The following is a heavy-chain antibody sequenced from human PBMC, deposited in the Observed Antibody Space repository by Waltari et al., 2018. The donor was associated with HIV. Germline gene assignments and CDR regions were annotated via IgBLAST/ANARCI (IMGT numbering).Heavy chain of an antibody. CDR1: GFTLSSYW. J-gene: IGHJ6*02. D-gene: IGHD2-2*01. CDR2: INSDGSST. Sequence: EVQLVESGGGLIQPGGSLRLSCAASGFTLSSYWMHWVRQAPGKGLVCVSRINSDGSSTTYADSVRGRFTISRDNAKNTLYLQMNSLGAEDTAEYFCARGGYCSSAGCYASRYYFIMDVWGQGTTVTVSS. CDR3: ARGGYCSSAGCYASRYYFIMDV. V-gene: IGHV3-74*01.